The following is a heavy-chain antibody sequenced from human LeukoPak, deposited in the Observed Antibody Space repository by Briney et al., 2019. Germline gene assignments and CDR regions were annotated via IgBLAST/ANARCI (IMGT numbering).Heavy chain of an antibody. Sequence: GGSLRLSCAASGFTFSTCSMKWVRQAPGKALEWVSSISGSSYHIYYADSVKGRFTISRDNANNLLYLQMNSLRAEDTAVYYCARDPSYCSSTNCYVGSPLYYYYPMDVWGQGTTVTVSS. CDR3: ARDPSYCSSTNCYVGSPLYYYYPMDV. CDR1: GFTFSTCS. J-gene: IGHJ6*02. D-gene: IGHD2-2*01. CDR2: ISGSSYHI. V-gene: IGHV3-21*01.